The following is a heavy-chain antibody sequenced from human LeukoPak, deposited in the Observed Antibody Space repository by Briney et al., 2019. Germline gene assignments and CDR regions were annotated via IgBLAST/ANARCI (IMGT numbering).Heavy chain of an antibody. Sequence: PGGSLRLSCAASGFTFSSYATSWVRQAPGKGLEWVSAISGSGGSTYYADSVKGRFTISRDNSKNTLYLQMNSLRAEDTAVYYCATLGLTVTTYPDYWGQGTLVTVSS. CDR1: GFTFSSYA. J-gene: IGHJ4*02. V-gene: IGHV3-23*01. CDR2: ISGSGGST. CDR3: ATLGLTVTTYPDY. D-gene: IGHD4-17*01.